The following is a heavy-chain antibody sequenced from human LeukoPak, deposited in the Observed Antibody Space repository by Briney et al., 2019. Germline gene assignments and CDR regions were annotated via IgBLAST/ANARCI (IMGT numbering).Heavy chain of an antibody. J-gene: IGHJ5*02. CDR1: GYSFSSYW. CDR3: VRQPPGVYDTTQNWFDP. CDR2: IAPSDSYT. D-gene: IGHD3-22*01. V-gene: IGHV5-10-1*01. Sequence: GESLKISCKGSGYSFSSYWIGWVRQVPGKGLEWMGRIAPSDSYTNYNPSFEGHVTMSVEKSITTVYLQWSSLKASDTAMYYCVRQPPGVYDTTQNWFDPWGQGTLVTVSS.